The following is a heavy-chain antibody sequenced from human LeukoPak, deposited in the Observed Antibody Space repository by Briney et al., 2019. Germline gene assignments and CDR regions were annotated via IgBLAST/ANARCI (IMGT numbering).Heavy chain of an antibody. D-gene: IGHD6-19*01. CDR3: STTTRGWYGVGDH. Sequence: SETLSLTCTVSGGSISSSSYYWGWIRQPPGKGLEWIGGIYYGGSTYYNPSLKSRLTISADTSKNQFSLKVTSVTAADTAVYYCSTTTRGWYGVGDHWSQGALVTVSS. CDR1: GGSISSSSYY. V-gene: IGHV4-39*01. CDR2: IYYGGST. J-gene: IGHJ4*02.